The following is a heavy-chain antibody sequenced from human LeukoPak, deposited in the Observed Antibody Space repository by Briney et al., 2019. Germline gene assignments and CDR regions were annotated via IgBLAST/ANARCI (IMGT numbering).Heavy chain of an antibody. V-gene: IGHV3-33*06. J-gene: IGHJ4*02. CDR1: GFTFSSYG. Sequence: PGGFLRLSCAASGFTFSSYGMHWVRQAPGKGLEWVAVIWYDGSNKYYADSVKGRFTISRDNSKNTLYLQMNSLRAEDTAVYYCAKDRAHYSSGWRGFFDYWGQGTLVTVSS. CDR3: AKDRAHYSSGWRGFFDY. D-gene: IGHD6-19*01. CDR2: IWYDGSNK.